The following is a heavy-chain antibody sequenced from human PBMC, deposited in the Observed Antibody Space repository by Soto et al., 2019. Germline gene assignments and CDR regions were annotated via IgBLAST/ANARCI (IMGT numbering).Heavy chain of an antibody. D-gene: IGHD3-22*01. J-gene: IGHJ6*02. CDR3: ARDQRITMISRSPYGMDV. V-gene: IGHV4-31*03. CDR1: GGSISSGGYY. CDR2: IYYSGST. Sequence: PSETLSLTCTVSGGSISSGGYYWSWIRQHPGKGLEWIGYIYYSGSTYYNPSLKSRVNISVDTSKNQFSLKLSSVTAADTAVYFFARDQRITMISRSPYGMDVWGQGTTVTVSS.